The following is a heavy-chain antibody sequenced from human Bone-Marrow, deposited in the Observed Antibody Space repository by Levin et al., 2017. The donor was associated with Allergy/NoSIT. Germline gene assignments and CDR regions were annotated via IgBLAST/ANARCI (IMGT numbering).Heavy chain of an antibody. J-gene: IGHJ6*02. V-gene: IGHV3-30*18. D-gene: IGHD6-13*01. CDR2: ISYDGSNK. CDR1: GFTFSSYG. Sequence: PGGSLRLSCAASGFTFSSYGMHWVRQAPGKGLEWVAVISYDGSNKYYADSVKGRFTISRDNSKNTLYLQMNSLRAEDTAVYYCAKDTKGGSSSWYYGGNYYDYGMDVWGQGTTVTVSS. CDR3: AKDTKGGSSSWYYGGNYYDYGMDV.